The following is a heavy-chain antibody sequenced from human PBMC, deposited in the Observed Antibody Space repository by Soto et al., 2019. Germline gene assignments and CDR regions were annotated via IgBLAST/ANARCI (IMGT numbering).Heavy chain of an antibody. D-gene: IGHD2-21*02. CDR2: INHSGST. CDR3: AREEAYCGGDCYSPAGY. CDR1: GGSFSGNS. V-gene: IGHV4-34*01. Sequence: QVQLQQWGAGLLKPSETLSPTCADYGGSFSGNSWSWIRLPPGKGLEWTGEINHSGSTNYNPSLKSRVTISVDTSKNQFSLKLSSVTAADTAVYYCAREEAYCGGDCYSPAGYWGQGTLVTVSS. J-gene: IGHJ4*02.